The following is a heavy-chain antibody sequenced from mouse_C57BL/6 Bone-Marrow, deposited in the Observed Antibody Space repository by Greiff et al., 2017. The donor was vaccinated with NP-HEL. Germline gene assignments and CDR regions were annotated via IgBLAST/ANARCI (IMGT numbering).Heavy chain of an antibody. J-gene: IGHJ3*01. D-gene: IGHD2-2*01. CDR3: ASMVRGICAV. CDR1: GYTFTDYY. V-gene: IGHV1-76*01. Sequence: VQLQQSGAELVRPGASVKLSCKASGYTFTDYYINWVKQRPGQGLEWIARIYPGSGNTYYTEKFKGKATLTAEKSSSTAYMQLSSLTSEDSAVYFCASMVRGICAVGGQGTLVTVSA. CDR2: IYPGSGNT.